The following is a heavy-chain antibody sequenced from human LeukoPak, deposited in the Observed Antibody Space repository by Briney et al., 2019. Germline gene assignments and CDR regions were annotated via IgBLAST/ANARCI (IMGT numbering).Heavy chain of an antibody. V-gene: IGHV3-33*01. CDR1: GFTFSSYV. Sequence: GRSLRLSCAASGFTFSSYVMHWVRQAPGKGLEWVAVIWYDGSNKYYADSVKGRFTISRDNSKNTLYLQMNSLRAEDTAVYYCARGAAGTWNFDYWGQGTLVTVSS. CDR2: IWYDGSNK. D-gene: IGHD6-13*01. J-gene: IGHJ4*02. CDR3: ARGAAGTWNFDY.